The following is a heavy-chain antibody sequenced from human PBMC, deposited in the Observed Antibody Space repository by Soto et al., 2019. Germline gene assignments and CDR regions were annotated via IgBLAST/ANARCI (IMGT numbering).Heavy chain of an antibody. CDR1: GYTLTELS. V-gene: IGHV1-24*01. D-gene: IGHD3-3*01. J-gene: IGHJ6*02. CDR2: FDPEDGET. Sequence: ASVKVSCKVSGYTLTELSMHWVRQAPGKGLEWKGGFDPEDGETIYAQKFQGRVTMTEDTSTDTAYMELSSLRSEDTAVYYCATIPFTIFGVVTTRYGMDVWGQGTTVTVSS. CDR3: ATIPFTIFGVVTTRYGMDV.